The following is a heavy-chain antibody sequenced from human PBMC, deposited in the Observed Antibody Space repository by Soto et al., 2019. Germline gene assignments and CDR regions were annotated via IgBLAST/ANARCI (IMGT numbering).Heavy chain of an antibody. CDR1: GFTFSSYW. J-gene: IGHJ4*02. CDR3: VRDYRVSYGYGPFDY. CDR2: IKQDVGEK. Sequence: LRLSCAASGFTFSSYWMSWVRQAPGKGLEWVANIKQDVGEKYYVDSVKGRFTISRDNAKNSLYLQMNSLRGDDTAVYYCVRDYRVSYGYGPFDYWGQGTLVTVSS. V-gene: IGHV3-7*03. D-gene: IGHD5-18*01.